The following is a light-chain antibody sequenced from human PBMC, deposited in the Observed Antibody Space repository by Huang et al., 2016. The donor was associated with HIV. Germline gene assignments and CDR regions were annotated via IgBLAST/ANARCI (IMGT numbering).Light chain of an antibody. CDR3: QQYGSSPLT. CDR1: PSVRSSS. CDR2: GAS. J-gene: IGKJ4*01. Sequence: EIVLTQSPGTLSLSPGERATLSCRASPSVRSSSLAWYQQKPGQSPRLLIFGASTSATAIPDRFSGSGSATDFTLTISRLEPEDFAVYYCQQYGSSPLTFGGGTKVEIK. V-gene: IGKV3-20*01.